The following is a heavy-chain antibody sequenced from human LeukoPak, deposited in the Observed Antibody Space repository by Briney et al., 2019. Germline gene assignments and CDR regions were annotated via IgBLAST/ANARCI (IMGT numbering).Heavy chain of an antibody. CDR1: GFTVSSNY. D-gene: IGHD6-19*01. CDR2: IYSGGST. Sequence: GGSLRLSCAASGFTVSSNYMNWVRQAPGKGLEWASVIYSGGSTYYADSVKGRFTISRDNSKNTLYLQMNTLRAEDTAVYYCARSSGWDSFDFWGQGTLATVSS. J-gene: IGHJ4*02. V-gene: IGHV3-53*01. CDR3: ARSSGWDSFDF.